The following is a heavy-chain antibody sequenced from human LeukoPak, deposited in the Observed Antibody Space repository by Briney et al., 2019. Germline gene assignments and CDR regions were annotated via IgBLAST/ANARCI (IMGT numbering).Heavy chain of an antibody. Sequence: GGSLRLSCGASGFTFSSYSMGWVRQAPGKGLEWVSDITNGGGDTTYYAESVRGRFTISRDNSRSTLYLQINSLRVEDTAVYFCVKHRVRSFDHWGQGTVVTVFS. V-gene: IGHV3-23*01. CDR2: ITNGGGDTT. CDR3: VKHRVRSFDH. J-gene: IGHJ4*02. CDR1: GFTFSSYS.